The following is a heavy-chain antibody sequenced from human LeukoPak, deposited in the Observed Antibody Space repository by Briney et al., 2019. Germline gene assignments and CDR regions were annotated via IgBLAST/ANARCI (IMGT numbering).Heavy chain of an antibody. V-gene: IGHV3-15*01. Sequence: GGSLRLSCAASGFTFTNAWMSWVRQAPGKGLEWVGRIKSKTDGGTMDYAAPVKGRVTISRDDSKNTLYLQMNSLKTEDTAVYYCTTRKIDAFDIWGQGTMVTVSS. J-gene: IGHJ3*02. CDR2: IKSKTDGGTM. CDR3: TTRKIDAFDI. CDR1: GFTFTNAW.